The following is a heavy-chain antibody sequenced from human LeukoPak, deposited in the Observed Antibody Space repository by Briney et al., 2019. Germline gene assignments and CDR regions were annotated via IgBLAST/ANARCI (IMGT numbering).Heavy chain of an antibody. CDR2: IIPIFGTA. Sequence: ASVKVSCKASGGTFSSYAISWVRQAPGQGLEWMGGIIPIFGTANYAQKFQGRVTITADESTSTAYMELSSLRSEDTAMYYCARVVTEYSSSGVDYWGQGTLVTVSS. V-gene: IGHV1-69*13. CDR1: GGTFSSYA. J-gene: IGHJ4*02. D-gene: IGHD6-6*01. CDR3: ARVVTEYSSSGVDY.